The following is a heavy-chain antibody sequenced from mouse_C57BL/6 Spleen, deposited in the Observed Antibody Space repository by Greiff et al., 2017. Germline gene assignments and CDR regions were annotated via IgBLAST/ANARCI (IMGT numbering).Heavy chain of an antibody. V-gene: IGHV1-7*01. CDR2: INPSSGYT. CDR1: GYTFTSYW. CDR3: ASDSKGDYFDY. D-gene: IGHD2-5*01. J-gene: IGHJ2*01. Sequence: QVQLQQSGAELAKPGASVKLSCKASGYTFTSYWMHWVKQRPGQGLEWIGYINPSSGYTKYNQKFKDKATLTADKSSSTADMQLSSLTYEDSAVYYCASDSKGDYFDYWGQGTTLTVSS.